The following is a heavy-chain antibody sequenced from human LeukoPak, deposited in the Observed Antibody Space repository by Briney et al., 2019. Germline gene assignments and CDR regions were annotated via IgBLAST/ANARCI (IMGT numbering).Heavy chain of an antibody. CDR3: ARLGELQGRYYYYYMDV. CDR2: IYYSGGT. J-gene: IGHJ6*03. D-gene: IGHD1-26*01. CDR1: GGSISSSSYY. V-gene: IGHV4-39*01. Sequence: SETLSLTCTVSGGSISSSSYYWGWIRQPPGKGLEWIGSIYYSGGTYYNPSLKSRVTISVDTSKNQFSLKLSSVTAADTAVYYCARLGELQGRYYYYYMDVWGKGTTVTVSS.